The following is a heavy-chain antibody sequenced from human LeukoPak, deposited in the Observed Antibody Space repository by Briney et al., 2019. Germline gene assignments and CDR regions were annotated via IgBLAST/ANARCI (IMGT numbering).Heavy chain of an antibody. CDR2: IIPILGIA. CDR3: ARENYTAKNYYGMDV. Sequence: ASVKVSCKASGGTFSSYAISWVRQAPGQGLEWMGRIIPILGIANYAQKFLGRVTITADKSTSTAYMELSSLRSEDTAVYYCARENYTAKNYYGMDVWGQGTTVTVSS. CDR1: GGTFSSYA. V-gene: IGHV1-69*04. J-gene: IGHJ6*02. D-gene: IGHD5-18*01.